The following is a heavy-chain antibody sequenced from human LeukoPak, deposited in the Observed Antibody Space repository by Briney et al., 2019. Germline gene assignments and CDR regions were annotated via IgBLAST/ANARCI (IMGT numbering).Heavy chain of an antibody. D-gene: IGHD3-9*01. V-gene: IGHV5-51*01. Sequence: GESLKISCKGSGYSFTSYWIGWVRQMPGKGLEWMGIIYPGDSDTRYSPSFQGQVTISADKSISTAYLQWSSLKASDTAMYYCAGGGYDILTGYYNPYFDYWGQGTLVTVSS. J-gene: IGHJ4*02. CDR2: IYPGDSDT. CDR1: GYSFTSYW. CDR3: AGGGYDILTGYYNPYFDY.